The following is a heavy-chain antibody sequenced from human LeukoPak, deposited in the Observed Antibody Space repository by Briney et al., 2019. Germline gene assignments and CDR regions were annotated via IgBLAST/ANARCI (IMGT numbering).Heavy chain of an antibody. CDR2: IKQDGSEK. CDR1: GFSFSTYW. J-gene: IGHJ4*02. V-gene: IGHV3-7*04. D-gene: IGHD6-13*01. Sequence: GGSLRLSCAASGFSFSTYWMSWVRQAPGKGLEWVANIKQDGSEKYYVDSVRGRFTISRDNAKNSLYLQMNSLRAEDTAVYYCARDHSSSWYGSWLYWGQGTRVTVSS. CDR3: ARDHSSSWYGSWLY.